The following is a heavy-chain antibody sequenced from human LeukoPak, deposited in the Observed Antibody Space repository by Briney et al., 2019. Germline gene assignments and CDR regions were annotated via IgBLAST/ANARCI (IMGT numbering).Heavy chain of an antibody. D-gene: IGHD2-21*02. CDR3: ARDYCGGDCFPDY. CDR2: INPNSGDT. CDR1: GYTFTGYY. V-gene: IGHV1-2*06. J-gene: IGHJ4*02. Sequence: ASVKVSCKASGYTFTGYYVHWVRQAPGRGLEWMGRINPNSGDTNYAQKFQGRVTMTRDTSISTAYMELSRLRSDDTAVYYCARDYCGGDCFPDYWGQGTLVTVSS.